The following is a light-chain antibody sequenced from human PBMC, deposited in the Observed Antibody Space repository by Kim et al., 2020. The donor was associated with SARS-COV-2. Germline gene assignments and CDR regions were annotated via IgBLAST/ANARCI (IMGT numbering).Light chain of an antibody. CDR1: SLRSYY. CDR3: QSRDSGGNVV. V-gene: IGLV3-19*01. Sequence: SSELTQDPAVSVALGQTVRITCQGDSLRSYYATWYQQKPRQAPLLVIFGRNNRPSGIPDRFSGSTSGNTASLNISGAQAEDEADFYCQSRDSGGNVVFGG. J-gene: IGLJ2*01. CDR2: GRN.